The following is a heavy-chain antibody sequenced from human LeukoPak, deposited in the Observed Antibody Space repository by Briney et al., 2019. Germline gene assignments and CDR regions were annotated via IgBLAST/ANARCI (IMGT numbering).Heavy chain of an antibody. J-gene: IGHJ4*02. Sequence: GGSLRLPCAASGFTFSTSDMHWVRQVTGKGLEWVSAIGTGGDTYYPGSVKGRFTISRDNAKNTVYLQMNSLRAEDTAVYYCARDRGSTEFDYWGQGTLVTVSS. CDR2: IGTGGDT. CDR1: GFTFSTSD. D-gene: IGHD1-26*01. CDR3: ARDRGSTEFDY. V-gene: IGHV3-13*01.